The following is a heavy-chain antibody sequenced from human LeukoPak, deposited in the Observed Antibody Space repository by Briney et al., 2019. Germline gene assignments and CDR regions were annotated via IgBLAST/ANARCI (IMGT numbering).Heavy chain of an antibody. CDR3: ASIFRGDIVVVPAAIDI. J-gene: IGHJ3*02. CDR2: IIPIFGTA. D-gene: IGHD2-2*01. CDR1: GGTFSSYA. Sequence: ASVKVSCKASGGTFSSYAISWVRQAPGQGLEWMGGIIPIFGTANYAQKFQGRVTITTDESTSTAYMELSSLRSEDTAVYYCASIFRGDIVVVPAAIDIWGQGTMVTVSS. V-gene: IGHV1-69*05.